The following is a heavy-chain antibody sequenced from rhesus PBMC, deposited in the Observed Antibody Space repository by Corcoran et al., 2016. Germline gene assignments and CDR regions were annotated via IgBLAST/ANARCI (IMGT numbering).Heavy chain of an antibody. CDR2: MRSGGST. CDR1: GFTFSDYS. D-gene: IGHD3-34*01. Sequence: EVQLVESGGGLAKPGGSLRLSCAASGFTFSDYSMPWFRQAPGKGLEWGSAMRSGGSTDYADSGKGRFTISRDNSKNTLSLQMSSLRPEDTAVYYCAREFWGDVHWGQGVLVTVSS. J-gene: IGHJ4*01. V-gene: IGHV3-103*01. CDR3: AREFWGDVH.